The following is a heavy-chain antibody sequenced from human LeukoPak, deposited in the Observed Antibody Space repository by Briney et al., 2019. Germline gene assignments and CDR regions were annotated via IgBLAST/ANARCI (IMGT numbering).Heavy chain of an antibody. Sequence: ASEKVSCKASGYTFTGYYIYWVRQAPGQGVEWMGCVNTNSGGTNYAQKFHSRVTMSTDTSLRTDYTGMRRVTADATAAYYWARGVAGSYDYNYIDDWGKGTPVTISS. D-gene: IGHD6-19*01. V-gene: IGHV1-2*02. CDR3: ARGVAGSYDYNYIDD. CDR2: VNTNSGGT. J-gene: IGHJ6*03. CDR1: GYTFTGYY.